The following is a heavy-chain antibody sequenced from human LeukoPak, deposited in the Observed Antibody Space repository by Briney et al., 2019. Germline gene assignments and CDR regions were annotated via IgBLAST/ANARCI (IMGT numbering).Heavy chain of an antibody. D-gene: IGHD3-22*01. Sequence: GGSLRLSCAASGFTFSDYYMSWIRQAPGKGLEWVGRIKSKTDGGTIDYAAPVKGRFTISRDDSKDTLFLQMNSLKTEDTAVYYCTTDLSELDDSGYYAKYFHHWGQGTLVSVSS. J-gene: IGHJ1*01. V-gene: IGHV3-15*01. CDR1: GFTFSDYY. CDR2: IKSKTDGGTI. CDR3: TTDLSELDDSGYYAKYFHH.